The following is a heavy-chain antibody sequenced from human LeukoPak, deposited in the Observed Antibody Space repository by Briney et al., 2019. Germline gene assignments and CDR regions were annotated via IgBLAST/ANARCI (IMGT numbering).Heavy chain of an antibody. CDR2: ISAYNGNT. CDR3: ARDTGYSSGWYGDYYYYMDV. V-gene: IGHV1-18*01. CDR1: GYTFTSYG. Sequence: ASVKVSCKASGYTFTSYGISWVRQAPGQGLEWMGWISAYNGNTNYAQKLQGRVTMTTDTSTSTAHMELRSLRSDDTVVYYCARDTGYSSGWYGDYYYYMDVWGKGTTVTVSS. J-gene: IGHJ6*03. D-gene: IGHD6-19*01.